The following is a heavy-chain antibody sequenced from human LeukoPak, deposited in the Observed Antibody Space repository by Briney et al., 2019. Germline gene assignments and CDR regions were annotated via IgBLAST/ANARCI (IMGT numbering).Heavy chain of an antibody. CDR2: INSDGSSI. CDR3: AKDRGGSYYVPDDY. J-gene: IGHJ4*02. Sequence: GGSLRLSCAASGFTFSSYWMHWVRQAPGKGLVWVSRINSDGSSISYADSVKGRFTISRDNAKNTLYLQMESLRAEDTALYYCAKDRGGSYYVPDDYWGQGTLVTVSS. CDR1: GFTFSSYW. D-gene: IGHD1-26*01. V-gene: IGHV3-74*01.